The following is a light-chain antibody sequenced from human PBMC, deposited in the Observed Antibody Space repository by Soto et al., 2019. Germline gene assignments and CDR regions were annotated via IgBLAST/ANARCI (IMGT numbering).Light chain of an antibody. V-gene: IGLV2-23*02. Sequence: QSVLTQPASVSGSPGQSITISCTGTSSDVGNYNLVSWYQHHPGTAPKLMISEVSNRPSGVSNRFSGSKSGNTASLTISGLQAEDEADYYCCSYAGSNTYVVFGRGTQLTVL. CDR1: SSDVGNYNL. CDR2: EVS. CDR3: CSYAGSNTYVV. J-gene: IGLJ2*01.